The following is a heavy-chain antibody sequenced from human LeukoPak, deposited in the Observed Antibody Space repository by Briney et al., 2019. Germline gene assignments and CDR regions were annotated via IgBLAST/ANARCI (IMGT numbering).Heavy chain of an antibody. CDR3: ARDSVRTIFGVVISWFDP. CDR2: IIPILGIA. V-gene: IGHV1-69*04. Sequence: SVKVSCKASGGTFSSYTISWVRQAPGQGLEWMGRIIPILGIANYAQKFQGRVTITADKSTRTAYMELSSLRSEDTAMYYCARDSVRTIFGVVISWFDPWGQGTLVTVSS. D-gene: IGHD3-3*01. CDR1: GGTFSSYT. J-gene: IGHJ5*02.